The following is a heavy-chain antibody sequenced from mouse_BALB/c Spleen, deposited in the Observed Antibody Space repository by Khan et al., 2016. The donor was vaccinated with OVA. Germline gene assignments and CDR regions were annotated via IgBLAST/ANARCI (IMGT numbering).Heavy chain of an antibody. J-gene: IGHJ3*01. CDR2: ISTYYGDA. D-gene: IGHD2-1*01. CDR3: ARVNGNSRFAY. CDR1: GYTFTDYA. V-gene: IGHV1S137*01. Sequence: VQLQESGAELVRPGVSVKISCKGSGYTFTDYAMHWVKQSHAKSLEWIGVISTYYGDATYNQKFKGKATMTVDKSSSTAYMELARLTSEDSAIDYCARVNGNSRFAYWGQGTLVTVSA.